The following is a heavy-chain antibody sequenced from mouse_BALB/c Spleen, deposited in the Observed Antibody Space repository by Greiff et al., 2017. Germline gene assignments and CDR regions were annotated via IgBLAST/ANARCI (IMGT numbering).Heavy chain of an antibody. Sequence: DVQLQESGGGLVQPGGSRKLSCAASGFTFSSFGMHWVRQAPEKGLEWVAYISSGSSTIYYADTVKGRFTISRDNPKNTLFLQMTSLRSEDTAMYYCARPDYWGQGTTLTVSS. V-gene: IGHV5-17*02. CDR3: ARPDY. J-gene: IGHJ2*01. CDR1: GFTFSSFG. CDR2: ISSGSSTI.